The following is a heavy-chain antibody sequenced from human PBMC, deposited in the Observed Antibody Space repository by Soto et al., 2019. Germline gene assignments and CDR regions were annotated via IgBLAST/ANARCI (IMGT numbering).Heavy chain of an antibody. J-gene: IGHJ4*02. CDR2: INTNGGST. CDR1: GFTFSRYA. V-gene: IGHV3-64D*06. Sequence: GGSLRLSCSASGFTFSRYAMHWVRQAPGKGLEYVSGINTNGGSTHYADSVKGRFTISRDNSKNTLYLQMSSLRAEDTALYYCVKGIYDFDYWGQGTLVTVSS. D-gene: IGHD5-12*01. CDR3: VKGIYDFDY.